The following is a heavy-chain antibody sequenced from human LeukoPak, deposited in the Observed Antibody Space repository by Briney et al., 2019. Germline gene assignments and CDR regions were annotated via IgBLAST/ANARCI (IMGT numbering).Heavy chain of an antibody. CDR1: EFTSIAFW. J-gene: IGHJ6*04. V-gene: IGHV3-7*01. Sequence: GGSLRLSCAASEFTSIAFWMTCVRRPPGKGLGWVANINKDGTEKEYVDSVKGRFSIFRDNAKNSVFLQMNRLRAEDTAVYYCAIFAGAVPGNLLLWGKGTTVIVSA. CDR2: INKDGTEK. D-gene: IGHD2-8*02. CDR3: AIFAGAVPGNLLL.